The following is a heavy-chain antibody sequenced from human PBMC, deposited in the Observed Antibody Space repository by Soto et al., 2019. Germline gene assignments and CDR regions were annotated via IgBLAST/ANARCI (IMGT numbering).Heavy chain of an antibody. CDR1: GGSISSSSYY. CDR3: AIGGVAAAYSYYYGMDV. J-gene: IGHJ6*02. D-gene: IGHD6-13*01. CDR2: IYNSGST. V-gene: IGHV4-39*01. Sequence: PSETLSLTCTVSGGSISSSSYYWGWIRQPPGKGLEWIGSIYNSGSTYHNASLKSRVTISVDTSKNQFSLRLSSVTAADTAVYYCAIGGVAAAYSYYYGMDVWGQGTTVTVSS.